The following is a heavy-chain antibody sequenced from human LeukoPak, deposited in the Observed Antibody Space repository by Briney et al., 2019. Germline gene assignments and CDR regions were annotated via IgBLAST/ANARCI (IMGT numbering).Heavy chain of an antibody. J-gene: IGHJ4*02. CDR1: EFTFSSCA. Sequence: PGGSLRLSCAASEFTFSSCAMSWARQAPGEGLEWVSVISGSGGSTYYADSVKGRFTISRDNSKNTLYLQMNSLRAEDTAVYYCAKARGRDGYKDELDYWGQGTLVTVSS. D-gene: IGHD5-24*01. CDR3: AKARGRDGYKDELDY. V-gene: IGHV3-23*01. CDR2: ISGSGGST.